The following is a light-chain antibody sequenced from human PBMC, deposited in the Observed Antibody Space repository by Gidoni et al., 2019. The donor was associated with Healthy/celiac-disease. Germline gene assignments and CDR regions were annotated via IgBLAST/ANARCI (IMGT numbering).Light chain of an antibody. CDR2: GAS. CDR1: QSVRSSY. J-gene: IGKJ4*01. Sequence: EIVLTQSPGTLSWSPGQRATISCRPSQSVRSSYVAWYQQKPGQAPRLLIYGASSRATGIPDRFSGSGSGTDFTLTISRLEPEDFAVYYCQQYGSSLLTFGGGTKVEIK. V-gene: IGKV3-20*01. CDR3: QQYGSSLLT.